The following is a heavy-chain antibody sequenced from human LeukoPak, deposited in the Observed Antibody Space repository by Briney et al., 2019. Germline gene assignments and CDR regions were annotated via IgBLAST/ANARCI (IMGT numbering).Heavy chain of an antibody. D-gene: IGHD4-11*01. CDR2: ISGSGGST. J-gene: IGHJ4*02. V-gene: IGHV3-23*01. CDR1: GFTFSSYA. CDR3: AKDDSQNEMTTVN. Sequence: GGSLRLSCAASGFTFSSYAMSWVRQAPGKGLEWVSAISGSGGSTYYADSVKGRFTISRDNSKNTLYPQMNSLRAEDTAVYYCAKDDSQNEMTTVNWGQGTLVTVSS.